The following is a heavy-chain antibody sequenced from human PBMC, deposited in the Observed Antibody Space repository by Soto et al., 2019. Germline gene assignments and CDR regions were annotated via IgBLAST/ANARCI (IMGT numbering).Heavy chain of an antibody. D-gene: IGHD3-22*01. CDR2: IIPVIGVG. J-gene: IGHJ5*02. V-gene: IGHV1-69*02. CDR3: AIGRTGSNGYYWA. CDR1: GNTLNTDT. Sequence: QVQLVQSGAEVKKPGSSVKVSCKPSGNTLNTDTITWLRQAPGQGLEWMGRIIPVIGVGTYAQKFQDTVTITADKSTTTVYMEVTSLTSEDTATYYCAIGRTGSNGYYWAWGQGTQVTVS.